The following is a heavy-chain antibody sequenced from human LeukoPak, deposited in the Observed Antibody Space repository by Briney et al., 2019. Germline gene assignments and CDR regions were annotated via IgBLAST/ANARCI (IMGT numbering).Heavy chain of an antibody. CDR2: IWYDGSNK. Sequence: PGGSLRLSCAASGFTFSSYGMHWVRQAPGKGLEWVAVIWYDGSNKYYADSVKGRFTISRDNSKNTLYLQMNSLRAEDTAVYYCAREYYDYVWGSYRYLYYFDYWGQGTLVTVSS. V-gene: IGHV3-33*01. CDR3: AREYYDYVWGSYRYLYYFDY. J-gene: IGHJ4*02. CDR1: GFTFSSYG. D-gene: IGHD3-16*02.